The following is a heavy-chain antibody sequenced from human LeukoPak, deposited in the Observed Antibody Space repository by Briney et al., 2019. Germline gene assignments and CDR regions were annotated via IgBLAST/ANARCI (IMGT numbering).Heavy chain of an antibody. Sequence: GASVKVSCKASGYTFTSYGVSWVRQAPGLGLEWMGWIHPNNGDTAYAQKFKGRVAMTRDTSISTAYMELRRLRPDDTAVYFCARDGPAQMVDLDYWGQGTLVTVSS. V-gene: IGHV1-2*02. CDR2: IHPNNGDT. CDR3: ARDGPAQMVDLDY. D-gene: IGHD3-10*01. CDR1: GYTFTSYG. J-gene: IGHJ4*02.